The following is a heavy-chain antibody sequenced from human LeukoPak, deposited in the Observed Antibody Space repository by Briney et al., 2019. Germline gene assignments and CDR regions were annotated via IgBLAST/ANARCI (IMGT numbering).Heavy chain of an antibody. CDR2: TRNKATSYTT. CDR3: VREYQLLGYYYYYMDV. Sequence: GGSLRLSCAASGFTFSDHYMDWARQAPGKGLEWVGRTRNKATSYTTEYAATVKGRFTISRDDSKNSLYLQMNSLKAEDTAVYYCVREYQLLGYYYYYMDVWGKGTTVTVSS. D-gene: IGHD2-2*01. CDR1: GFTFSDHY. V-gene: IGHV3-72*01. J-gene: IGHJ6*03.